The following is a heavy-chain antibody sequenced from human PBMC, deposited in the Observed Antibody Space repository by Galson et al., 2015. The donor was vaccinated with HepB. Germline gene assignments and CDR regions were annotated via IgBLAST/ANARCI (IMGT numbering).Heavy chain of an antibody. CDR1: GGTFSSYA. CDR3: ARGAMVRGVLDY. V-gene: IGHV1-69*13. D-gene: IGHD3-10*01. CDR2: TIPIFGTA. Sequence: SVKVSCKASGGTFSSYAISWVRQAPGQGLEWMGGTIPIFGTANYAQKFQGRVTITADESTSTAYMELSSLRSEDTAVYYCARGAMVRGVLDYWGQGTLVTVSS. J-gene: IGHJ4*02.